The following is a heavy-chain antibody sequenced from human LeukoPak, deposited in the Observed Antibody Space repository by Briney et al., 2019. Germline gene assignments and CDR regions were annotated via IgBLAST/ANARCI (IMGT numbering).Heavy chain of an antibody. CDR1: GYTFTSYY. CDR2: INPSGGST. V-gene: IGHV1-46*01. J-gene: IGHJ5*02. CDR3: ARVNGRDGFDP. D-gene: IGHD5-24*01. Sequence: ASVKVSCKASGYTFTSYYMHWVRQAPGQGLEWMGIINPSGGSTSYAQKFQGRVTMTRDMSTSTVYMELSSLRSEDTAVYYCARVNGRDGFDPWGQGTLVTVSS.